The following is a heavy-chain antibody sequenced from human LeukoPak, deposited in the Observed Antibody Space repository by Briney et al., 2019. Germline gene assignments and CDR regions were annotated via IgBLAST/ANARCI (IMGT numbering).Heavy chain of an antibody. V-gene: IGHV3-11*01. J-gene: IGHJ4*02. CDR1: GFTFSDFY. CDR3: ASDIVATSGDF. D-gene: IGHD5-12*01. CDR2: ITSAGRAI. Sequence: GGSLRLSCAASGFTFSDFYMSWIRQAPGRGLEWVSYITSAGRAIYYADSVQGRFTISRDNARNSLYLQMNGLRAEDTAVYYCASDIVATSGDFWGQGTLVTVSS.